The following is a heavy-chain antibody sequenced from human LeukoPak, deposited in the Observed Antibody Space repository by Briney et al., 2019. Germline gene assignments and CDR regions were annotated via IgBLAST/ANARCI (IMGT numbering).Heavy chain of an antibody. Sequence: SETLSLTCTVSGYSNSSGYYWGWIRQPPGKGLEWIGSIYHSGSTYYNPSLKSRVTISVDTSKNQFSLKLSSVTAADTAVYYCARDIGYSSSWTQFNWFDPWGQGTLVTVSS. V-gene: IGHV4-38-2*02. J-gene: IGHJ5*02. CDR1: GYSNSSGYY. CDR3: ARDIGYSSSWTQFNWFDP. D-gene: IGHD6-13*01. CDR2: IYHSGST.